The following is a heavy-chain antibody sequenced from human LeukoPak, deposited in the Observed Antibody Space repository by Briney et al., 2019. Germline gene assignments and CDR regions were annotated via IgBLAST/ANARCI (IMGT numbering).Heavy chain of an antibody. CDR1: GGSISSSSW. Sequence: SGTLSLTCAVSGGSISSSSWWSWVRQPPGKGLEWIGEIYHSGSTNYNPSLKSRVTISVDKSKNQFSLKLSSVTAADTAVYYCARELTTGMYFFDYWGQGTLVTVSS. CDR3: ARELTTGMYFFDY. CDR2: IYHSGST. J-gene: IGHJ4*02. D-gene: IGHD1-1*01. V-gene: IGHV4-4*02.